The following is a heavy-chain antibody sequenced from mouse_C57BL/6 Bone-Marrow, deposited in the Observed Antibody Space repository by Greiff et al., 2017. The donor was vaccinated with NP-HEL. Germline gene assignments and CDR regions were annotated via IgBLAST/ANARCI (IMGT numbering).Heavy chain of an antibody. J-gene: IGHJ2*01. Sequence: QVQLQQSGAELVRPGTSVKVSCKASGYAFTNYLIEWVKQRPGQGLEWIGVINPGSGGTNYNEKFKGKATLTADKSSSTAYMQLSSLTSEDSAVYFCARSGLWLRQDYWGKGTTLTVAS. CDR1: GYAFTNYL. V-gene: IGHV1-54*01. CDR3: ARSGLWLRQDY. D-gene: IGHD2-2*01. CDR2: INPGSGGT.